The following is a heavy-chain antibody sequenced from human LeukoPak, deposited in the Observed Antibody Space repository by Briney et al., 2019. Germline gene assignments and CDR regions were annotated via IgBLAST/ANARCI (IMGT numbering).Heavy chain of an antibody. Sequence: PGGSLRLSCAASGFTFSSYWMSWVRQAPGKGLEWVANTKQDGSEKYYVDSVRGRFTISRDNAKNSLYLQMNSLRAEDTAVYYCASLGYCSSTSCSAPFDYWGQGTLVTVSS. CDR1: GFTFSSYW. V-gene: IGHV3-7*01. D-gene: IGHD2-2*01. CDR2: TKQDGSEK. J-gene: IGHJ4*02. CDR3: ASLGYCSSTSCSAPFDY.